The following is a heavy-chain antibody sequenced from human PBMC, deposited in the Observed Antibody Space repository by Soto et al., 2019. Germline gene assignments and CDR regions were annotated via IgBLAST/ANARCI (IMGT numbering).Heavy chain of an antibody. V-gene: IGHV3-21*01. D-gene: IGHD4-17*01. J-gene: IGHJ6*02. CDR3: ARGNTNYGGGMDV. Sequence: EVQLVESGGGLVKPGGSLRLSCAASGFTFTTSNMHWVRQAPGKGLEWVSYISSTSYYIHYADSVKGRFTISRDNANNSLYLQVNSLRAEDTAMHYCARGNTNYGGGMDVWGQGTTVTVSS. CDR1: GFTFTTSN. CDR2: ISSTSYYI.